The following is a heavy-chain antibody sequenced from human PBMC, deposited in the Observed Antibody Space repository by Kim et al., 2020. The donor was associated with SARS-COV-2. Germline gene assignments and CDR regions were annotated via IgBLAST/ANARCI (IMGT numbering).Heavy chain of an antibody. CDR1: GFSLGDYD. CDR2: IRSDPYGGTR. V-gene: IGHV3-49*03. D-gene: IGHD3-16*02. J-gene: IGHJ4*02. CDR3: TRGHGFIGSIPFDS. Sequence: GGSLRLSCAASGFSLGDYDLTWFRQAPGKGLEWVGVIRSDPYGGTRNYAPSVKDRFIISRDDSKSIAYLQMDSLKSDDTAVYYCTRGHGFIGSIPFDSWGQGALVTVSS.